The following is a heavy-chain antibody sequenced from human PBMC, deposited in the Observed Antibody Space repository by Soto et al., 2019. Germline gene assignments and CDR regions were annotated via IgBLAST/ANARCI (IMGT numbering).Heavy chain of an antibody. CDR1: GGSFSGYY. V-gene: IGHV4-34*01. Sequence: QVQLQQWGAGLLKPSETLSLTCAVYGGSFSGYYWSWIRQPPGKGLEWIGEINHSGSTNYNPSLKSRVTRSVDTSKNQFSLKLSSVTAADTAVYYCAREDTTVTGGDAFDIWGQGTMVTVSS. J-gene: IGHJ3*02. D-gene: IGHD4-17*01. CDR3: AREDTTVTGGDAFDI. CDR2: INHSGST.